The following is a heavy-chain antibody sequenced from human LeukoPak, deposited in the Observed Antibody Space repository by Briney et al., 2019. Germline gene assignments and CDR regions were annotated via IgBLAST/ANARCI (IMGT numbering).Heavy chain of an antibody. D-gene: IGHD5-24*01. CDR1: GGSISSYY. CDR3: ARGNSRDGYNLGY. CDR2: IYYSGST. Sequence: SETLSLTCTVSGGSISSYYWSWIRQPPGKGLEWIGYIYYSGSTNYNPSLKSRVTISVDTSKNQFSLKLSSVTAADTAVYYCARGNSRDGYNLGYWGQGTLVTVSS. V-gene: IGHV4-59*01. J-gene: IGHJ4*02.